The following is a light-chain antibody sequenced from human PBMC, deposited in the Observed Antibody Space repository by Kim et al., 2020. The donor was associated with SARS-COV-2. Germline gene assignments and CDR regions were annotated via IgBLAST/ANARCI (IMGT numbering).Light chain of an antibody. CDR2: AAS. V-gene: IGKV1-8*01. J-gene: IGKJ1*01. Sequence: ASTGERVTITCRASQGISSYLAWHQQKPGKAPKLLIYAASTLQSGVPSRFSGSGSGTDFTLTISCLQSEDFATYYCQQYYSYPPTFGQGTKVEIK. CDR1: QGISSY. CDR3: QQYYSYPPT.